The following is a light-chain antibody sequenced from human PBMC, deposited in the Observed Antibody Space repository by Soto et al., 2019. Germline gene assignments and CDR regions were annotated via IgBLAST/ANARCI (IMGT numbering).Light chain of an antibody. J-gene: IGKJ2*01. CDR3: QQYSTLPHT. CDR2: AAS. CDR1: QSVSSSY. Sequence: EIVLTQSPGTLSLSPGERATLSCRASQSVSSSYLAWYQQKPGQAPRLFIYAASIRATGIPDRFSGSGSGTDFTLTISRLEPEDFVLYYCQQYSTLPHTFGQGTKLEVK. V-gene: IGKV3-20*01.